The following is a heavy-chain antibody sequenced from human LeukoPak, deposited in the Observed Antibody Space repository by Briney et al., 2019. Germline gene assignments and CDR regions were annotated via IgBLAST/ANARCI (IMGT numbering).Heavy chain of an antibody. CDR1: GGSISSGDYY. J-gene: IGHJ3*02. V-gene: IGHV4-30-4*01. CDR2: IYYSGST. Sequence: SETLSLTCTVSGGSISSGDYYWSWIRQPPGKGLEWIGYIYYSGSTYYNPSLKSRVTISVDTSKNQFSLKLSSVTAADTAVYYCARTPATYYYDSSLTEYAFDIWGQGTMVTVSS. D-gene: IGHD3-22*01. CDR3: ARTPATYYYDSSLTEYAFDI.